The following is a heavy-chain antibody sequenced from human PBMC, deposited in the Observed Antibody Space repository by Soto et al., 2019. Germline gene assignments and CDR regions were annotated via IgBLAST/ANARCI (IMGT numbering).Heavy chain of an antibody. J-gene: IGHJ4*02. Sequence: SETLSLTCTVSGGSISSGDYYWSWIRQPPGRGLEWIGYIYYSGSTYYNPSLKSRVTISVDTSKNQFSLKLSSVTAADTAVYYCARDALYCSGGSCYSNYFDYWGQGTLVTVSS. D-gene: IGHD2-15*01. CDR1: GGSISSGDYY. V-gene: IGHV4-30-4*01. CDR3: ARDALYCSGGSCYSNYFDY. CDR2: IYYSGST.